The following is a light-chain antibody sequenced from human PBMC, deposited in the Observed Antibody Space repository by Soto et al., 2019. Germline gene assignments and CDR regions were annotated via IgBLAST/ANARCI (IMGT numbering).Light chain of an antibody. Sequence: QLVLTQSPSASASLGASVKLTCTLSSGHSSYAIAWHQQQPEKGPRYLMQLSSDGSHSKGDGIPDRFSGSSSGAERYLTISSLQYEDEADYYCQTWDTGARVVFGGGTKLTVL. CDR2: LSSDGSH. V-gene: IGLV4-69*01. CDR3: QTWDTGARVV. CDR1: SGHSSYA. J-gene: IGLJ2*01.